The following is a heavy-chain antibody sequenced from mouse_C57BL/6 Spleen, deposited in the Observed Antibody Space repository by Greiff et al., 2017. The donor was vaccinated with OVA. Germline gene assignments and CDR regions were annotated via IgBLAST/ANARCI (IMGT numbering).Heavy chain of an antibody. D-gene: IGHD2-1*01. CDR2: IYPGDGDT. V-gene: IGHV1-80*01. J-gene: IGHJ1*03. CDR1: GYAFSSYW. Sequence: QVQLKESGAELVKPGASVKISCKASGYAFSSYWMNWVKQRPGKGLEWIGQIYPGDGDTNYNGKFKGKATLTADKSSSTAYMQLSSLTSEDSAVYFCARTSHYGNYDFDVWGTGTTVTVSS. CDR3: ARTSHYGNYDFDV.